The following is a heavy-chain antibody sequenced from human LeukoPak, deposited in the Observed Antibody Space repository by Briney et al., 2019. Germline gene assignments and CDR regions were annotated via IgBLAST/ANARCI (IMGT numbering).Heavy chain of an antibody. Sequence: SEILSLTCTVSGGSISSGSYYWSWIRQPAGKGLEWIGRIYTSGSTNYNPSLKSRVTISVDTSKNQFSLKLSSVTAADTAVYYCGSTSNPYYYYMDVWGKGTTVTVSS. D-gene: IGHD2-2*01. CDR3: GSTSNPYYYYMDV. CDR1: GGSISSGSYY. CDR2: IYTSGST. V-gene: IGHV4-61*02. J-gene: IGHJ6*03.